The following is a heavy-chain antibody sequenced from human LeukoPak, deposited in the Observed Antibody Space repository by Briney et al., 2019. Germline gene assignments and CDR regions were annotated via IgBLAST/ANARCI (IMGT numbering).Heavy chain of an antibody. V-gene: IGHV3-23*01. CDR3: AKDMGIAVAVDY. D-gene: IGHD6-19*01. CDR1: GFTFSSYG. J-gene: IGHJ4*02. Sequence: GSLRLSFAAPGFTFSSYGMSWVRQAPGKGPEWVSAISGSGGSTYYADSVKGRFTISRDNSKNTLYLQMNSLRAEDTAVYYCAKDMGIAVAVDYWGQGTLVTVSS. CDR2: ISGSGGST.